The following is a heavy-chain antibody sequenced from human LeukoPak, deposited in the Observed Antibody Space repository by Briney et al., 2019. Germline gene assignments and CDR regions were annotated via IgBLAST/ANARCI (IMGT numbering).Heavy chain of an antibody. J-gene: IGHJ4*02. D-gene: IGHD3-22*01. CDR1: GGSISSGGYS. V-gene: IGHV4-30-2*01. CDR3: ARNEGHYYDSSGYFDY. Sequence: PSETLSLTCAVSGGSISSGGYSWSWIRQLPGKGLEWIGYTYHSGSTYYNPSLKSRVTISVDRSKNQFSLKLSSVTAADTAVYYCARNEGHYYDSSGYFDYWGQGTLVTVSS. CDR2: TYHSGST.